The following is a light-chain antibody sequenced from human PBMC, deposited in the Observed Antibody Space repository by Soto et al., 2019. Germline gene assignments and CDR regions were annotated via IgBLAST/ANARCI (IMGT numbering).Light chain of an antibody. CDR2: DAT. V-gene: IGKV1-5*01. CDR1: QLVNSW. Sequence: QMTQSPSTLSASVGDRVTITCRASQLVNSWLAWYQQKPGRAPKLLIYDATSLESGVPSRFSGSRSGTEFTLTNSSLQPDDSATYYCQQYNSYWTFGQGTRVEIK. CDR3: QQYNSYWT. J-gene: IGKJ1*01.